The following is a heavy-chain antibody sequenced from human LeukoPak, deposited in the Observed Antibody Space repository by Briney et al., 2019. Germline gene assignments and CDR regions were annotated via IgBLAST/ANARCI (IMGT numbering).Heavy chain of an antibody. CDR2: IIPNSGGS. V-gene: IGHV1-2*06. Sequence: GASVKVSCKASGYTFTGSFMHWVRQAPGQGLEWMGRIIPNSGGSNFAQNFQGRVTMTRDTSISTTYMELSRLRSDDTAVYYCARGSYSGYDIDYWGQGTLVTVSS. CDR3: ARGSYSGYDIDY. D-gene: IGHD5-12*01. CDR1: GYTFTGSF. J-gene: IGHJ4*02.